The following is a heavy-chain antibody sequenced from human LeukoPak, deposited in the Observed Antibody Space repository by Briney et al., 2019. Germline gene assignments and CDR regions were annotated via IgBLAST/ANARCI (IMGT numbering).Heavy chain of an antibody. Sequence: GGSLRLSCAASGFTFSSYAMSWVRQAPGKGLEWVSAISGSGGSTYYADSVKGRFTISRDNSKNTLYLQMNSLRAEDTAVYYCAKRVTYYYDSSGSPYDAFDIWGQGTMVTVSS. CDR2: ISGSGGST. CDR1: GFTFSSYA. CDR3: AKRVTYYYDSSGSPYDAFDI. D-gene: IGHD3-22*01. V-gene: IGHV3-23*01. J-gene: IGHJ3*02.